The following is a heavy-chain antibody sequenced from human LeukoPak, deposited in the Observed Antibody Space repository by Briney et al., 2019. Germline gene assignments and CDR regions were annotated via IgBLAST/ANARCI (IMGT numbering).Heavy chain of an antibody. CDR2: IYHSGST. J-gene: IGHJ1*01. CDR1: GYSISGGYY. Sequence: SETLSLTCTVSGYSISGGYYWNWIRQSPGKGLEWIGSIYHSGSTYYNPSLRSRVTISLDTSKNQFSLKLTSVTAADTAVYLYARGEKDRSEYFQHWGQGTLVTVSS. V-gene: IGHV4-38-2*02. CDR3: ARGEKDRSEYFQH. D-gene: IGHD2-21*01.